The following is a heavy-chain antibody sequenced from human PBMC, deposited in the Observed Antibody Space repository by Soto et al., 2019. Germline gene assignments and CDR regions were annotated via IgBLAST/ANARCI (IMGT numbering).Heavy chain of an antibody. V-gene: IGHV3-23*01. CDR2: ISGSGCST. J-gene: IGHJ4*02. D-gene: IGHD3-10*01. CDR3: AKWGGPPPFVPPYCFDY. CDR1: GFTFSSYA. Sequence: GGSLRLSCAASGFTFSSYAMSWVRQAPGKGLEWVSAISGSGCSTYYADSVKGRFTISRDNSKNKLYLQMNSLRAEDTAVYYCAKWGGPPPFVPPYCFDYWCQGPLVTV.